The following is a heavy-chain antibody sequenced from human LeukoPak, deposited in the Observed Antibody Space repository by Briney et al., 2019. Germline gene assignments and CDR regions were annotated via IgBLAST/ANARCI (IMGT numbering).Heavy chain of an antibody. Sequence: TGGSLRLSCAASGFTFSSYWMSWVRQAPGKGLEWVSGISWNSGSIGYADSVKGRFTISRDNAKNSLYLQMNSLRAEDTALYYCAKGPPRGVWLFDYWGQGTLVTVSS. V-gene: IGHV3-9*01. CDR2: ISWNSGSI. CDR1: GFTFSSYW. D-gene: IGHD6-19*01. CDR3: AKGPPRGVWLFDY. J-gene: IGHJ4*02.